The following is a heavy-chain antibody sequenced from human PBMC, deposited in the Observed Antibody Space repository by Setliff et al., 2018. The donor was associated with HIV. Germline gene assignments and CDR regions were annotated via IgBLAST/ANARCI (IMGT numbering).Heavy chain of an antibody. CDR3: TTDPHPEDYYDSSGYPPGGAFDI. V-gene: IGHV1-69*13. CDR1: GGNFRFYA. CDR2: IIPMFVTA. J-gene: IGHJ3*02. D-gene: IGHD3-22*01. Sequence: SVKVSCKASGGNFRFYAFSWVRQAPGQGLEWMGGIIPMFVTANYAQMFQGRVTMTADESTSTAYMELSSLRSEDTAVYYCTTDPHPEDYYDSSGYPPGGAFDIWGQGTMV.